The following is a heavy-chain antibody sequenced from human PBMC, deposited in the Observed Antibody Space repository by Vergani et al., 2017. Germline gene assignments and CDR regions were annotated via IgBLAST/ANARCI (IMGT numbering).Heavy chain of an antibody. CDR1: GGSISSSSYY. CDR3: ARQVYDSSGYHAFDI. CDR2: IYYSGST. V-gene: IGHV4-39*01. J-gene: IGHJ3*02. Sequence: VQLQESGPGLVKPSETLSLTCTVSGGSISSSSYYWGWIRQPPGKGLEWIGSIYYSGSTYYNPSLKSRVTISVDTSKNQFSLKLSSVTAADTAVYYCARQVYDSSGYHAFDIWGQGTMVTVSS. D-gene: IGHD3-22*01.